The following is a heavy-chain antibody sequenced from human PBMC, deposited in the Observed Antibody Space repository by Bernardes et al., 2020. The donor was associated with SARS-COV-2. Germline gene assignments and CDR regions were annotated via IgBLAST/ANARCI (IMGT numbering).Heavy chain of an antibody. Sequence: SLRLPCAASGFTFITYSMNWVRQAPGKGLEWVSYISSSSTTLYYADSVKGRFTISRDNAKNTLFLQMSSLGAEDTAIYYCAKRATTVPTWAFDSWGQGTLVTVSS. CDR1: GFTFITYS. J-gene: IGHJ4*02. CDR2: ISSSSTTL. V-gene: IGHV3-48*01. D-gene: IGHD4-17*01. CDR3: AKRATTVPTWAFDS.